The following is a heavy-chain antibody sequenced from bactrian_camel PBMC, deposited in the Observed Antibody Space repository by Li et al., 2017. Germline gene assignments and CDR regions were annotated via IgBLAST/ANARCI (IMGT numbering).Heavy chain of an antibody. CDR2: LDSNGKF. CDR1: GDTHRTTF. J-gene: IGHJ4*01. Sequence: QLVESGGGLVQPGGSLRLSCEASGDTHRTTFMGWFRQAPGKDREGVAYLDSNGKFGYADSEKGRFTTSQDNTKKMLYLQMNSLKPEDTAMYYCAAIGSFCDRWYNSQEVNYWGQGTQVTVS. D-gene: IGHD6*01. CDR3: AAIGSFCDRWYNSQEVNY. V-gene: IGHV3S53*01.